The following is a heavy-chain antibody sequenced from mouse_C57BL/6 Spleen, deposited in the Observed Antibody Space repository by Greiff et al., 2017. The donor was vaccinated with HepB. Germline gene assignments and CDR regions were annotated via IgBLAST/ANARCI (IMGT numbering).Heavy chain of an antibody. CDR2: IYPGDGDT. D-gene: IGHD1-1*01. CDR3: ARRLWITTVVATEGYYFDY. J-gene: IGHJ2*01. V-gene: IGHV1-80*01. Sequence: VQLQQSGAELVKPGASVKISCKASGYAFSSYWMNWVKQRPGKGLEWIGQIYPGDGDTNYNGKFKGKATLTADKSSSTAYMQLSSLTSEDSAVYFCARRLWITTVVATEGYYFDYWGQGTTLTVSS. CDR1: GYAFSSYW.